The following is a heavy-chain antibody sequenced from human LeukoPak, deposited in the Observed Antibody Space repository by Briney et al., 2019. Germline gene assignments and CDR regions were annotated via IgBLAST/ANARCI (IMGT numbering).Heavy chain of an antibody. CDR1: GFTFSSYG. V-gene: IGHV3-30*18. CDR2: ISYDGSNK. J-gene: IGHJ4*02. CDR3: AKDTAGDCSGGSCYGGGRVFDY. Sequence: PGRPLRLSCAASGFTFSSYGMHWVRQAPGKGLEWVAVISYDGSNKYYADSVKGRFTISRDNSKNTLYLQMNSLRAEDTAVYYCAKDTAGDCSGGSCYGGGRVFDYWGQGTLVTVSS. D-gene: IGHD2-15*01.